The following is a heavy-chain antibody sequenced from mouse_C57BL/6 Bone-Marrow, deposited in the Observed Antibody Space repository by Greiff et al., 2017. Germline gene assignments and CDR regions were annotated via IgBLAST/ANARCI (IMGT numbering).Heavy chain of an antibody. CDR3: ARGTLEYLPAY. CDR2: IYPGSGST. V-gene: IGHV1-55*01. D-gene: IGHD5-2*01. CDR1: GYTFTSYW. J-gene: IGHJ3*01. Sequence: VQLQQSGAELVKPGASVKMSCKASGYTFTSYWITWVKQRPGQGLEWIGDIYPGSGSTNYNEKFKSKATLTVDTSSSTAYMQLSSLTSEDSAVYYCARGTLEYLPAYWGQGTLVTVSA.